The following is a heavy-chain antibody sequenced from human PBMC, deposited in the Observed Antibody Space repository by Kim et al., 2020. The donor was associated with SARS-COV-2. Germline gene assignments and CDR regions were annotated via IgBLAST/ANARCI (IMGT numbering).Heavy chain of an antibody. D-gene: IGHD4-17*01. J-gene: IGHJ6*02. V-gene: IGHV4-31*03. CDR2: IYYSGST. CDR1: GGSISSGGYY. CDR3: ASSDRHERYGDYYYYGMDV. Sequence: SETLSLTCTVSGGSISSGGYYWSWIRQHPGKGLEWIGYIYYSGSTYYNPSLKSRVTISVDTSKNQFSLKLSSVTAADTAVYYCASSDRHERYGDYYYYGMDVWGQGTTVTVSS.